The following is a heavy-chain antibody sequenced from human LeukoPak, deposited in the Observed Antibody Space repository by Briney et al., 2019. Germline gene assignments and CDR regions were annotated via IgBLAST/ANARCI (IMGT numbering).Heavy chain of an antibody. CDR1: GFTFSSYS. Sequence: NPGGSLRLSCAASGFTFSSYSMNWVRQAPGKGLEWVSSISSSSSYIYYADSVKGRFTISRDNAKNSLYLQMNSLRAEDTAVYYCARAVRLRYFDWFPEAFDIWGQGTMVTVSS. D-gene: IGHD3-9*01. V-gene: IGHV3-21*01. J-gene: IGHJ3*02. CDR2: ISSSSSYI. CDR3: ARAVRLRYFDWFPEAFDI.